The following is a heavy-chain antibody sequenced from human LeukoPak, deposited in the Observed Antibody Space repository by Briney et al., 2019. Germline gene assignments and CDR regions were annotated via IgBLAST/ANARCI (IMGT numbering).Heavy chain of an antibody. CDR1: GVTFRSYA. J-gene: IGHJ4*02. D-gene: IGHD5-12*01. Sequence: GGALRLSCAASGVTFRSYAMSWGRQAPGKGVEWGSAISGSGGSTYYADSVKGRFTISRDNSKITLYLQMNSLRAEDTAVYYCAKDRTRGYSGYDIDYWGQGTLVTVSS. V-gene: IGHV3-23*01. CDR3: AKDRTRGYSGYDIDY. CDR2: ISGSGGST.